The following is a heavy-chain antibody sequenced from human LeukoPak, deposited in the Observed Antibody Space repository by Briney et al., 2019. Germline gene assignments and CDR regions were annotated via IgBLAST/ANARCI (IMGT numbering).Heavy chain of an antibody. J-gene: IGHJ4*02. CDR2: IKYDGSKT. CDR1: GFTFSTYA. V-gene: IGHV3-30-3*02. D-gene: IGHD3-16*01. CDR3: ANDPSRFVGAAPPVDY. Sequence: GGSLRLSCAASGFTFSTYALHWVREAPGKGLEWVAAIKYDGSKTHYADSVKGRFTISRDNSKNTLYLQMNSLRAEDTAVHYCANDPSRFVGAAPPVDYWGQGTLVTVSS.